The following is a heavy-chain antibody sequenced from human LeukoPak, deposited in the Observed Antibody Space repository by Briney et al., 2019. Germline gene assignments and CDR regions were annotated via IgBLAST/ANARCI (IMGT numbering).Heavy chain of an antibody. J-gene: IGHJ4*02. V-gene: IGHV4-34*01. D-gene: IGHD3-9*01. CDR2: INHSGST. CDR1: GGSFSGYY. Sequence: PSETLSLTCAVYGGSFSGYYWSWIRQPPGKGLEWIGEINHSGSTNYNPSLKSRATISVDTSKNQFSLKLSSVTAADTAVYYCARHIRLRYFDWSPRYYFDYWGQGTLVTVSS. CDR3: ARHIRLRYFDWSPRYYFDY.